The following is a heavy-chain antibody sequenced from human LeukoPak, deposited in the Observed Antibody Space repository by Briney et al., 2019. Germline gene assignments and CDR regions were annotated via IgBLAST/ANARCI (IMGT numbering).Heavy chain of an antibody. Sequence: GASVKVSCKASGYTFTSYYMHWVRQAPGQGLEWMGIINPSGGSTSYAQKFQGRVTMTRDTSTSTVYMELSSLRSEDTAVYYCARANDYYGSGSYYTDLSFDYWGQGNLVTVSS. D-gene: IGHD3-10*01. V-gene: IGHV1-46*01. CDR1: GYTFTSYY. J-gene: IGHJ4*02. CDR3: ARANDYYGSGSYYTDLSFDY. CDR2: INPSGGST.